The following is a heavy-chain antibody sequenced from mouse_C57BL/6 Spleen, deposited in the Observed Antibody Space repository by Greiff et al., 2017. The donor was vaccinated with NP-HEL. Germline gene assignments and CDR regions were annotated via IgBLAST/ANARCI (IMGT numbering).Heavy chain of an antibody. D-gene: IGHD2-1*01. Sequence: EVQLVESGGGLVQPGGSLSLSCAASGFTFTDYYMSWVRQPPGKALEWLGFIRNKANGYTTEYSASVKGRFTISRDNSQSILYLQMNALRAEDSATYYCARYSYGNYRYFDVWGTGTTVTVSS. CDR2: IRNKANGYTT. CDR3: ARYSYGNYRYFDV. J-gene: IGHJ1*03. V-gene: IGHV7-3*01. CDR1: GFTFTDYY.